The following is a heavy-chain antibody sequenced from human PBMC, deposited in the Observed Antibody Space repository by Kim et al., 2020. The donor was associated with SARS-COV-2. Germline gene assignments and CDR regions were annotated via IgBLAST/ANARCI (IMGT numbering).Heavy chain of an antibody. Sequence: GGSLRLSCAASGFTFSSYGMHWVRQAPGKGLEWVAVISYDGSNKYYADSVKGRFTISRDNSKNTLYLQMNSLRADDTAVYYCAKGGKYSYGFFYFDYWGQGTLVTVSS. CDR3: AKGGKYSYGFFYFDY. J-gene: IGHJ4*02. CDR2: ISYDGSNK. V-gene: IGHV3-30*18. CDR1: GFTFSSYG. D-gene: IGHD5-18*01.